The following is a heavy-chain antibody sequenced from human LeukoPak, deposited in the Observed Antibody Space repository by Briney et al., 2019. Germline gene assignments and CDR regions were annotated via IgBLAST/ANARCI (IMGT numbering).Heavy chain of an antibody. CDR1: GFTFSSYG. J-gene: IGHJ4*02. CDR2: IRCDGSNK. Sequence: PGRSLRLSCAASGFTFSSYGMHWVRQAPGKGLEWVAFIRCDGSNKYYADSVKGRFTISRDNSKNTLYLQMNSLRAEDTAVYYCAKEEGLVEMATTLAYWGQGTLVTVSS. V-gene: IGHV3-30*02. D-gene: IGHD5-24*01. CDR3: AKEEGLVEMATTLAY.